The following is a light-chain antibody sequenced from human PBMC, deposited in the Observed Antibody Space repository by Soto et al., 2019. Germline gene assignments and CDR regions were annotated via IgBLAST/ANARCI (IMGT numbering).Light chain of an antibody. Sequence: DIQMTQSPSTLSGSVGDRVTITCRASQTISSWLAWYQQKPGKAPKLLIYKASTLQSGVPSRFSGSGSGTELPLTISSLQPDDFATYDCQHYNSYSEAFGQGTKVELK. CDR2: KAS. J-gene: IGKJ1*01. CDR1: QTISSW. V-gene: IGKV1-5*03. CDR3: QHYNSYSEA.